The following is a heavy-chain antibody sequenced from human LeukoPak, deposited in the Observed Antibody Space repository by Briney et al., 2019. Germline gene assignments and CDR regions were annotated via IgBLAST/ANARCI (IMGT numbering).Heavy chain of an antibody. CDR2: MNPNSGNT. CDR1: GYTFTSYD. Sequence: ASVKVSCKASGYTFTSYDINWVRQATGQGLEWMGWMNPNSGNTGYAQKFQGRVTITRNTSISTAYMELSSLRSEDTAVYYCARGWGCSGRYCSTYYYYMDVWGKGTTVTVSS. J-gene: IGHJ6*03. D-gene: IGHD5-12*01. CDR3: ARGWGCSGRYCSTYYYYMDV. V-gene: IGHV1-8*01.